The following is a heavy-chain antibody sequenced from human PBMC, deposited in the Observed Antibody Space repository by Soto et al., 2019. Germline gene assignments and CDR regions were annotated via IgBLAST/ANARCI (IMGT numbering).Heavy chain of an antibody. J-gene: IGHJ4*02. CDR3: ATGSASYDY. D-gene: IGHD1-26*01. CDR2: ISSSGGGT. Sequence: EVQLLESGGGLVQPGGSLRLSCAASGFTFSSYAMSWVRQAPGKGLEWVSAISSSGGGTSYTDSVKGRFTISRDTSKNTPYLQMSSLRAEDTAVYYCATGSASYDYWGQGTLVTVSS. V-gene: IGHV3-23*01. CDR1: GFTFSSYA.